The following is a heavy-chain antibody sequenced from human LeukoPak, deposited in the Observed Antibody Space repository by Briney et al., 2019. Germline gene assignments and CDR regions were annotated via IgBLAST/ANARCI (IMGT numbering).Heavy chain of an antibody. J-gene: IGHJ5*02. Sequence: SQTPSLTCAISGDSVSSNSAAWNWIRQSPSRGLEWLGRTYYRSKWYNDYAVSVKSRITINPDTSKNQFSLQLNSVTPEDTAVYYCAREIAVAGTPYNWFDPWGQGTLVTVSS. CDR3: AREIAVAGTPYNWFDP. CDR1: GDSVSSNSAA. V-gene: IGHV6-1*01. CDR2: TYYRSKWYN. D-gene: IGHD6-19*01.